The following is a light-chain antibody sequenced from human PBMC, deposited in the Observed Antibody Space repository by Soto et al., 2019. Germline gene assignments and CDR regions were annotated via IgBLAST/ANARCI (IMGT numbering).Light chain of an antibody. CDR2: AAS. V-gene: IGKV1-27*01. CDR1: QAISNY. Sequence: DIQMTQSPSSLSASVGDRVTITCRASQAISNYLAWYQQKPGKVPKLLIYAASTLQSGVPSRFSGSGSGTDFTLTISSLQPVDVATYYCQKYNGVPLTFGGGTKVEIK. J-gene: IGKJ4*01. CDR3: QKYNGVPLT.